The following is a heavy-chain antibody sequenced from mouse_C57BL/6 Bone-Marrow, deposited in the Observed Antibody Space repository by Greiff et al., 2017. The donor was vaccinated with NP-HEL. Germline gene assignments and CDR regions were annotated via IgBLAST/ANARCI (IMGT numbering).Heavy chain of an antibody. CDR2: IYPGSGST. CDR1: GYTFTSYW. D-gene: IGHD1-1*01. CDR3: ARSGGSSLYFDS. J-gene: IGHJ2*01. V-gene: IGHV1-55*01. Sequence: VKLQQPGAELVKPGASVKMSCKASGYTFTSYWITWVKQRPGQGLEWIGDIYPGSGSTNYNEKFKSKATLTVDTSSSTAYMQLSSLTSEDSAVYYCARSGGSSLYFDSWGQGTTLTVSS.